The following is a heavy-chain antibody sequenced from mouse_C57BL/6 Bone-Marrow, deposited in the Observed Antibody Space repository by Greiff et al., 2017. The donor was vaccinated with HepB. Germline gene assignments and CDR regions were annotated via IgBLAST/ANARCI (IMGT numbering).Heavy chain of an antibody. CDR1: GFSLTSYG. CDR3: AKNYYGNYLYYFDY. V-gene: IGHV2-5*01. J-gene: IGHJ2*01. CDR2: IWRGGST. D-gene: IGHD2-1*01. Sequence: VKLQQSGPGLVQPSQSLSITCTVSGFSLTSYGVHWVRQSPGKGLEWLGVIWRGGSTDYNAAFMSRLSITKDNSKSQVFFKMNSLQADDTAIYYCAKNYYGNYLYYFDYWGQGTTLTVSS.